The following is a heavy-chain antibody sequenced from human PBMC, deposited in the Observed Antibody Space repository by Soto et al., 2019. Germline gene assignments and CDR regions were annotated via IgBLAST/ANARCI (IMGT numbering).Heavy chain of an antibody. CDR1: GFTFSDYW. V-gene: IGHV3-7*04. CDR2: IKQDGSEK. D-gene: IGHD1-7*01. J-gene: IGHJ4*02. CDR3: ARVERWNSHLDN. Sequence: RGWSLRLSCAASGFTFSDYWMSWVRQAPGKGLEWVANIKQDGSEKDYVDSLKGRITISRDNGKNSLSLQMNSLRAEDTAVYYCARVERWNSHLDNCGQGSRVTVSA.